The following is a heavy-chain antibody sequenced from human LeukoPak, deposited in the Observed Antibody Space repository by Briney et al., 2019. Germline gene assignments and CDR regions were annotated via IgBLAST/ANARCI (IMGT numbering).Heavy chain of an antibody. Sequence: GGSLRLSCAASGFTFSSYGMSWVRQAPGKGREWVANIKQDGSEKYYVDSVKGRFTISRDNAKNSLYLQMNSLRAEDTAVYYCARDIGYSYGYGFDYWGQGTLVTVSS. CDR1: GFTFSSYG. J-gene: IGHJ4*02. V-gene: IGHV3-7*01. CDR3: ARDIGYSYGYGFDY. D-gene: IGHD5-18*01. CDR2: IKQDGSEK.